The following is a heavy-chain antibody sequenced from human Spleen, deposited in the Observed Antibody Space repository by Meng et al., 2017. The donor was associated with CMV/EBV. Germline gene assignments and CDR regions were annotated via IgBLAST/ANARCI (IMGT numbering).Heavy chain of an antibody. CDR2: ISSSSSYI. D-gene: IGHD4-23*01. CDR1: GFTFNSYS. Sequence: CAASGFTFNSYSMNWVRQAPGKGLEWVSSISSSSSYIYYADSVKGRFTISRDNAKNSLYLQMNSLRAEDTAVYYCARDPIGEVTPIDYWGQGTLVTVSS. J-gene: IGHJ4*02. V-gene: IGHV3-21*01. CDR3: ARDPIGEVTPIDY.